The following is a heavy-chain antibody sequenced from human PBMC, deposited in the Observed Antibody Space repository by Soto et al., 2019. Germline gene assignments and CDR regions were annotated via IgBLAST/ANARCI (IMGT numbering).Heavy chain of an antibody. V-gene: IGHV3-48*04. J-gene: IGHJ4*02. CDR2: ISSSSSTI. Sequence: GESLKISCAASGFTFSSYSMNWVRQAPGKGLEWVSYISSSSSTIYYADSVKGRFTISRDNAKNSLYLQMNSLRAEDTAVYYCARSFGEFYFDYWGQGTLVTVSS. D-gene: IGHD3-10*01. CDR1: GFTFSSYS. CDR3: ARSFGEFYFDY.